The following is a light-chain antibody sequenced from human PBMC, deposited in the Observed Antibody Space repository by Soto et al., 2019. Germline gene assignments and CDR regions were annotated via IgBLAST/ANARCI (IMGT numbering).Light chain of an antibody. J-gene: IGKJ1*01. V-gene: IGKV4-1*01. CDR2: WAS. CDR3: LQYYTFPRT. CDR1: QSVLYSPNNKNY. Sequence: DIVMTKSPDSLAVSLGERATINCKSSQSVLYSPNNKNYLAWYQQKPGQPPKLLIYWASIRESGVPDRFSGSGAGTDFTLTISSLQAEDVAVYFCLQYYTFPRTFGQGTTVEVK.